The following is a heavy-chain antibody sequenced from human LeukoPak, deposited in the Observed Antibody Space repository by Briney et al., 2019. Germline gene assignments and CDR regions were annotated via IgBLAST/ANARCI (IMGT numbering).Heavy chain of an antibody. D-gene: IGHD3-16*01. V-gene: IGHV3-53*01. CDR1: GFTVSSYY. Sequence: PGGSLRLSCAVSGFTVSSYYMSWVRQAPGKGLEWVSVIYSAGSTYYADSVKGRFTISRDNSKNTLFLQMNSLRAEDTAVYYCARHLGGYYYYYMDVWGKGTTVTVSS. J-gene: IGHJ6*03. CDR2: IYSAGST. CDR3: ARHLGGYYYYYMDV.